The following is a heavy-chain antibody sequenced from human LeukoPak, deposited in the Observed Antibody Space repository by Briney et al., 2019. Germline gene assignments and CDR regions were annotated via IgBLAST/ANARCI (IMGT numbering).Heavy chain of an antibody. CDR1: GGSFSGYY. Sequence: PSETLSLTCAVYGGSFSGYYWSWIRQPPGQGLERIGEINHSGSTNYNPSPKSRGSISVDTSKNQFSLKLSSVTAADTAVYYCARGQEPDCSSTSCPNWFDPWGQGTLVTVSS. J-gene: IGHJ5*02. D-gene: IGHD2-2*01. CDR3: ARGQEPDCSSTSCPNWFDP. V-gene: IGHV4-34*01. CDR2: INHSGST.